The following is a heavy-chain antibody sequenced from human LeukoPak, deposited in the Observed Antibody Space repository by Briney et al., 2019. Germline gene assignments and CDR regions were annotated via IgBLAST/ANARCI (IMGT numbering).Heavy chain of an antibody. CDR2: IYYSGST. CDR1: GGSISSSSYY. CDR3: ARETYYYDSSGGNYYYYMDV. Sequence: SETLSLTCTVSGGSISSSSYYWGWIRQPPGKGLEWIGSIYYSGSTNYNPSLKSRVTISVDTSKNQFSLKLSSVTAADTAVYYCARETYYYDSSGGNYYYYMDVWGKGTTVTVSS. V-gene: IGHV4-39*07. J-gene: IGHJ6*03. D-gene: IGHD3-22*01.